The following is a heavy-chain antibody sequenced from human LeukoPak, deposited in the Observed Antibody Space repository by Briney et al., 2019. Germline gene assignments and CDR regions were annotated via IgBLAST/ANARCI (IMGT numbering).Heavy chain of an antibody. V-gene: IGHV1-24*01. CDR3: ASSFVDPFNSFDP. J-gene: IGHJ5*02. CDR2: FDPEDGET. D-gene: IGHD3/OR15-3a*01. Sequence: ASVKVSCKVSGYTLTELSMHWVRQAPGQGLEWMGGFDPEDGETIYAQKFQGRVTMTEDTSTDTAYMELSSLRYEDTAVYYCASSFVDPFNSFDPWGPGTMVTVSS. CDR1: GYTLTELS.